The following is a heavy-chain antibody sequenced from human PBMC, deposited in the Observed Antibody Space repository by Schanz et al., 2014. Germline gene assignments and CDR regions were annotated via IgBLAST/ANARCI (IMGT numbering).Heavy chain of an antibody. Sequence: EVQLVESGGGLVQPGGSLRLSCAASGFTFTTHSMTWVRQAPGKGLEWVSALSGSGGSTYYADSVKGRFTISRDNSKNTLYLQMNSLKTEDTAMYYCARRASCSRIGCPFDSWGQGTLVTVSS. D-gene: IGHD2-2*01. V-gene: IGHV3-23*04. CDR1: GFTFTTHS. CDR2: LSGSGGST. J-gene: IGHJ4*02. CDR3: ARRASCSRIGCPFDS.